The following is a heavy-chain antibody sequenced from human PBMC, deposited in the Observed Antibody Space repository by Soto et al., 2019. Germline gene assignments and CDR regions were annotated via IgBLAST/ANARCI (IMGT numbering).Heavy chain of an antibody. V-gene: IGHV1-69*13. Sequence: SVKVSCKASGGTFSNYAINWVRQAPGQGLEWMGGIIPIFGTANYAQKFQGRVTITADESTSTAYLDLSSLRSEDTAVYYCARPVEMATISRSYLFYWGQGTLV. CDR2: IIPIFGTA. D-gene: IGHD5-12*01. CDR1: GGTFSNYA. CDR3: ARPVEMATISRSYLFY. J-gene: IGHJ4*02.